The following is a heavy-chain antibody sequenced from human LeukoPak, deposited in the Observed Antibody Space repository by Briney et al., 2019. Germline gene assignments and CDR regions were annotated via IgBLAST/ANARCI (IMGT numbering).Heavy chain of an antibody. CDR3: ARHDYGDYVGRFDP. CDR2: IYYSGST. CDR1: GGSISSGGYY. D-gene: IGHD4-17*01. V-gene: IGHV4-31*03. Sequence: SETLSLTCTVSGGSISSGGYYWSWLRQHPGKGLEWIGYIYYSGSTYYNPSLKSRVTISVDTSKNQFSLKLSSVTAADTAVYYGARHDYGDYVGRFDPWGQGTLVTVSS. J-gene: IGHJ5*02.